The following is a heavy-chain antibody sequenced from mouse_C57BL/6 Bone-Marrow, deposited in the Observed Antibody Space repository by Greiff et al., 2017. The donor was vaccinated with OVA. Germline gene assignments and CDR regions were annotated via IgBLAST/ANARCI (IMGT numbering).Heavy chain of an antibody. D-gene: IGHD2-1*01. Sequence: EVNVVESGGGLVKPGGSLKLSCAASGFTFSDYGMHWVRQAPEKGLEWVAYISSGSSTIYYADTVKGRFTISRDNAKNTLFLQMTSLRSEDTAMYYCARIYYGGDYWGQGTSVTVSS. CDR1: GFTFSDYG. J-gene: IGHJ4*01. CDR3: ARIYYGGDY. V-gene: IGHV5-17*01. CDR2: ISSGSSTI.